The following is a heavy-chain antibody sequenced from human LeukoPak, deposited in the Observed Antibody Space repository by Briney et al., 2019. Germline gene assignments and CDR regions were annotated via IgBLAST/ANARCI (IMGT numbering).Heavy chain of an antibody. CDR3: ARFSAFVVGSVP. D-gene: IGHD3-10*01. CDR2: INHSGST. J-gene: IGHJ5*02. CDR1: GGSFSGYY. V-gene: IGHV4-34*01. Sequence: SETLSLTCAVYGGSFSGYYWSWIRQPPGKGLEWIGEINHSGSTNYNPSLKSRVTISVDTSKNQFSLKLSSVTAADTAVYYCARFSAFVVGSVPWGQGTLVIVSS.